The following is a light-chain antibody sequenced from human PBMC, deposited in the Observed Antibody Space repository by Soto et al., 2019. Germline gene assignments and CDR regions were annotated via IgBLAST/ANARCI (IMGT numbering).Light chain of an antibody. J-gene: IGKJ1*01. Sequence: DIQMTQSPSTLSASVGDRVTITCRASQSISHFLAWYQQKPGKVPKLLIYDASNLGSGVPSRFSGSGSGSEFTLTISGLQPDDFTTYYCQQYTSYSRAFGQGTKVDIK. CDR1: QSISHF. CDR2: DAS. V-gene: IGKV1-5*01. CDR3: QQYTSYSRA.